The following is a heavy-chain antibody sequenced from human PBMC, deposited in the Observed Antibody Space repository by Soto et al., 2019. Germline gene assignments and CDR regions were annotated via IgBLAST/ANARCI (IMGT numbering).Heavy chain of an antibody. D-gene: IGHD6-6*01. CDR1: GGSISSGGYY. CDR3: ARQEGARPLIEAYYYGMDV. J-gene: IGHJ6*02. V-gene: IGHV4-31*03. Sequence: QVQLQESGPGLVKPSQTPSLTCTVSGGSISSGGYYWSWIRQHPGKGLEWIGYIYYSGSTYYNPSLKSRVTISVDTSKNQFSLKLSSVTAADTAVYYCARQEGARPLIEAYYYGMDVWGQGTTVTVSS. CDR2: IYYSGST.